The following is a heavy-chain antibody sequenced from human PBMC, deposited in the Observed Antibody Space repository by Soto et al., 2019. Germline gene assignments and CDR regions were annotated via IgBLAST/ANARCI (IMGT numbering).Heavy chain of an antibody. CDR1: GGSISSYY. CDR3: AGGPPWMDVFDI. J-gene: IGHJ3*02. Sequence: PSETLSLTCTVSGGSISSYYGSWIRQSPGKGLEWVAYISHTGTTDYNPSLKSRLTISLDTSKNQFSLKLTSVTAADTAVYSCAGGPPWMDVFDIWGQGTTVTVSS. CDR2: ISHTGTT. D-gene: IGHD5-12*01. V-gene: IGHV4-59*01.